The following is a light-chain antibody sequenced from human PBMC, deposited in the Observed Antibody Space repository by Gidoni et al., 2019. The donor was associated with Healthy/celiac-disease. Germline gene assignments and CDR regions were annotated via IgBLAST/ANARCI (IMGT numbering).Light chain of an antibody. V-gene: IGKV3-15*01. CDR3: QQYNNWPPMYT. CDR1: QSVSSN. J-gene: IGKJ2*01. CDR2: GAS. Sequence: EIVRTKSPATLSVSPGERATISCGASQSVSSNLAWYQQKPGQAPRLLIYGASTRATGIPARFSGSGSGTEFTLTISSLQSEDFAVYYCQQYNNWPPMYTFGQGTKLEIK.